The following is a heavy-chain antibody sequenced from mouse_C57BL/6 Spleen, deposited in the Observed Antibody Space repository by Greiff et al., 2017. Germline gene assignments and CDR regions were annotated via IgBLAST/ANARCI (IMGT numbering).Heavy chain of an antibody. CDR3: ARLRGNAMDY. D-gene: IGHD2-14*01. CDR1: GFTFSDYG. Sequence: DVKLQESGGGLVKPGGSLKLSCAASGFTFSDYGMHWVRQAPEKGLEWVAYISSGSSTIYYADTVKGRFTISRDNAKNTLFLQMTSLRSEDTAMYYCARLRGNAMDYWGQGTSVTVSS. CDR2: ISSGSSTI. J-gene: IGHJ4*01. V-gene: IGHV5-17*01.